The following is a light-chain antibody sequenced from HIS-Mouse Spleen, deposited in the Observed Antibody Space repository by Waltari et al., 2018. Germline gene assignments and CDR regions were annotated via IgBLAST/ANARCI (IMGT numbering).Light chain of an antibody. J-gene: IGLJ2*01. CDR1: SSDVGSYNL. CDR2: EVS. V-gene: IGLV2-18*02. CDR3: SSYTSSSTLV. Sequence: QSALTQPPSVSGSPGQSVTISCTGPSSDVGSYNLVSWYQPPPGTAPQLMIYEVSTRPSGVPDRFSGSKSGNTASLTISGLQAEDEADYYCSSYTSSSTLVFGGGTKLTVL.